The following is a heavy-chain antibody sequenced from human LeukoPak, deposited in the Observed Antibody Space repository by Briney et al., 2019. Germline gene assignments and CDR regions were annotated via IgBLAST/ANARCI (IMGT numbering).Heavy chain of an antibody. CDR3: ARSFGYGYYFDY. J-gene: IGHJ4*02. CDR1: GFTFSSYA. D-gene: IGHD5-18*01. V-gene: IGHV3-30-3*01. Sequence: EGSLRLSCAASGFTFSSYAMHWVRQAPGKGLEWVAVISYDGSNKYYADSVKGRFTISRDNSKNTLYLQMNSLRAEDTAVYYCARSFGYGYYFDYWGQGTLVTVSS. CDR2: ISYDGSNK.